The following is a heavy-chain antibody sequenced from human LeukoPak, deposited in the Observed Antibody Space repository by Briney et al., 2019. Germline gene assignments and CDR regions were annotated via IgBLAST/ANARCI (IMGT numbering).Heavy chain of an antibody. D-gene: IGHD3-10*01. Sequence: SETLSLTCAVYGGSFSGYYWSWIRQPPGKGLEWIGEINHSGSTNYNPSLKSRVTISVDTSKNQFSLKLSSVTAADTAVYYCARGAHYYYGSGSYGYYGMDVWGQGTTVTVSS. V-gene: IGHV4-34*01. CDR2: INHSGST. CDR1: GGSFSGYY. J-gene: IGHJ6*02. CDR3: ARGAHYYYGSGSYGYYGMDV.